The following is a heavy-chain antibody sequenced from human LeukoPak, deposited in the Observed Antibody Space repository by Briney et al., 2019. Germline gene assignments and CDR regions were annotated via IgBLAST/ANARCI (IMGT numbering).Heavy chain of an antibody. Sequence: GGSLRLSCAASGFTFGNASGFIFGDYAMHWVRQAPGKGLEWVSLINWDGGGTYYTQSVKGRFTISRDNSRYSIYLQMNSLRVEDTALYYCAKGLPYSSGWHDGFDLWGQGTMVTVYS. V-gene: IGHV3-43D*04. CDR1: GFIFGDYA. D-gene: IGHD6-19*01. CDR2: INWDGGGT. CDR3: AKGLPYSSGWHDGFDL. J-gene: IGHJ3*01.